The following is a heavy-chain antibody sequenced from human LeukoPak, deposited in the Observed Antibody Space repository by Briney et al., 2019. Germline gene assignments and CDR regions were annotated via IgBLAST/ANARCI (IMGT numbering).Heavy chain of an antibody. J-gene: IGHJ3*02. CDR2: ISSSGSTI. V-gene: IGHV3-11*01. Sequence: PGGSLRLSCAASGFTFSEYCMSWIRQAPGKGLEWVSYISSSGSTIYFVDSVKGRFTISRDNANNSLYLQMNSLRAEDTALYYCAKAGDTSTWVGDAFDIWGQGTMVTVSS. CDR3: AKAGDTSTWVGDAFDI. D-gene: IGHD6-13*01. CDR1: GFTFSEYC.